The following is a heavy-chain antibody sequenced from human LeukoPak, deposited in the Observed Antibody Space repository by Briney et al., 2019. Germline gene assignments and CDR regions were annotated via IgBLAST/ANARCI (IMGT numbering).Heavy chain of an antibody. CDR1: GGTFSSYA. V-gene: IGHV1-69*05. D-gene: IGHD5-18*01. CDR3: ARGSGYSYGSGNYYYYYMDV. Sequence: GASVKVSCKASGGTFSSYAISWVRQAPGQGLEWMGGIIPIFGKANYSQKVHGRVTITTDKATSTAYMELSSLKSEDTAVYYCARGSGYSYGSGNYYYYYMDVWGKGTTVTVSS. J-gene: IGHJ6*03. CDR2: IIPIFGKA.